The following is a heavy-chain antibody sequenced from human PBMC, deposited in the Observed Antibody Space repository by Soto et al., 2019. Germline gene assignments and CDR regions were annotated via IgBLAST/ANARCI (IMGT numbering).Heavy chain of an antibody. CDR3: AKETVEYYFDY. CDR1: GFTFSIYG. CDR2: ISYDGSNK. D-gene: IGHD3-3*01. V-gene: IGHV3-30*18. J-gene: IGHJ4*02. Sequence: GGSLRLSCAASGFTFSIYGMHWVRQAPGKGLEWVAVISYDGSNKYYADSVKGRFTISRDNSKNTLYLQMNSLRGEDTAVYYSAKETVEYYFDYWGQGTLVTVSS.